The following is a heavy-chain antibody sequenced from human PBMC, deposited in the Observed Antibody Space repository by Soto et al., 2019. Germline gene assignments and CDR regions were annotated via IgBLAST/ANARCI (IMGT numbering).Heavy chain of an antibody. J-gene: IGHJ6*02. V-gene: IGHV4-61*01. Sequence: SETLSLTCPVSGVSVSSGSYYWSWIRQPPGKGLEWIGYIYYSGSTKYNPSLKSRVTISVDTSNNSVSLQMNSLRADDTAVYYCAREETRWPLAFGLDVWGQGTTVTVSS. D-gene: IGHD2-15*01. CDR3: AREETRWPLAFGLDV. CDR2: IYYSGST. CDR1: GVSVSSGSYY.